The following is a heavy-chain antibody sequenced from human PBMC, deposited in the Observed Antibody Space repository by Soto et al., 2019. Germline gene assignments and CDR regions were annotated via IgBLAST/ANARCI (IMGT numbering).Heavy chain of an antibody. CDR1: GYTFSNYG. CDR3: ARVEPCAEAWFGT. J-gene: IGHJ5*02. CDR2: ISLYSVGE. Sequence: QVQLVQAGGEVKRPGASVKVSCKTSGYTFSNYGITWVRQAPGQPLEWLGRISLYSVGENYAQKFQGRGSMTTDTSPTTAYMDLRSLRSDDTAVYYWARVEPCAEAWFGTWGQGTMVTVSS. V-gene: IGHV1-18*01.